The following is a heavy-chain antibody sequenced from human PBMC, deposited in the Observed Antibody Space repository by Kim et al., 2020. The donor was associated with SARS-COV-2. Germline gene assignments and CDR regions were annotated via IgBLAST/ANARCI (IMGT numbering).Heavy chain of an antibody. D-gene: IGHD1-1*01. V-gene: IGHV6-1*01. Sequence: SQTLSLTCAISGDSVSSNSAAWNWLRQSPSRGLEWLARTYYRSKWYYAYAVSVKSRITITPDTSTNQFSLQLNSVTPEDTAVYYCARDRGTSGMPGWFDPGARAPWSPSPQ. CDR3: ARDRGTSGMPGWFDP. CDR2: TYYRSKWYY. CDR1: GDSVSSNSAA. J-gene: IGHJ5*02.